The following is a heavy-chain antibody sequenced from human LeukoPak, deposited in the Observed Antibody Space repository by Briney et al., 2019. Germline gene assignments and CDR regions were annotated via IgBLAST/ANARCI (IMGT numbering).Heavy chain of an antibody. D-gene: IGHD1-7*01. CDR2: IKQDGSEK. J-gene: IGHJ4*02. CDR1: GFTFSSYW. CDR3: ARTEVELSINY. V-gene: IGHV3-7*03. Sequence: GGSLRLSCAASGFTFSSYWMSWVRQAAGKGLEWVANIKQDGSEKYYVDSVKGRFTISRDNAKNLLYLQMNSLRAEDAAVYYCARTEVELSINYWGQGTQVTVSS.